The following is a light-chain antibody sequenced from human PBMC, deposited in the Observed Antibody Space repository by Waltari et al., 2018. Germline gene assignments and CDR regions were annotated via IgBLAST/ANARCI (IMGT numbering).Light chain of an antibody. Sequence: QSALTQPASVSGSPGQSITISCTGVSNDVGTDNLVAWYQQYPGKAPKLMIYEASKRPSWVSKRFSGSKSGNTASLTISGLQAEDEAEYFCCSYVGSSTSYVFGIGTKVTVL. CDR1: SNDVGTDNL. CDR2: EAS. J-gene: IGLJ1*01. CDR3: CSYVGSSTSYV. V-gene: IGLV2-23*01.